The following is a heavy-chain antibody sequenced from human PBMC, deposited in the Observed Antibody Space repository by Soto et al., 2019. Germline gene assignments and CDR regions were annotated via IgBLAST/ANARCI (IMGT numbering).Heavy chain of an antibody. J-gene: IGHJ4*02. Sequence: VQLVESGGGLVQPGRSLRLSCTPSGFTFPDYGVSWFRQAPGKGLEWLGFIRSRPYGGTTEYAASVEGRFTISGDNSEGIAYLQMNSLKTEDTAVYYCAKKFDYGDYPFYFDYWGQGTLVTVSS. CDR2: IRSRPYGGTT. CDR3: AKKFDYGDYPFYFDY. V-gene: IGHV3-49*03. CDR1: GFTFPDYG. D-gene: IGHD4-17*01.